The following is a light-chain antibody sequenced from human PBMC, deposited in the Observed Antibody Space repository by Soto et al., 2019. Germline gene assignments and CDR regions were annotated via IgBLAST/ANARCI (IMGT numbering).Light chain of an antibody. Sequence: QSVLTQPASVSGSPGQSITISCTGTSSDVGGYNYVSWYQQHPGKAPKLMIYDVSNRPSGVSNRFSGSKSGNTASLTISGLQAEDEADYYCSSYTRSSIRVFGGGTQLTVL. V-gene: IGLV2-14*01. CDR2: DVS. CDR1: SSDVGGYNY. J-gene: IGLJ3*02. CDR3: SSYTRSSIRV.